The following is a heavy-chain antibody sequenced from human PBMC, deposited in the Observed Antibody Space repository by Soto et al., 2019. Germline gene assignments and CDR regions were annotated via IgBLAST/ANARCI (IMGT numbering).Heavy chain of an antibody. CDR1: GFILSGYD. CDR2: IGTAGDA. CDR3: ARAGYDSSGYYFYAMDV. Sequence: EEQLVESGGGLVQPGGSLRLSCVASGFILSGYDMHWVRQATGEGLEWVSAIGTAGDAYYSGSVKGRFTISRGNAENSVYLPMNSLRAGDPAVYYCARAGYDSSGYYFYAMDVWGPGTTVTVSS. J-gene: IGHJ6*02. V-gene: IGHV3-13*01. D-gene: IGHD3-22*01.